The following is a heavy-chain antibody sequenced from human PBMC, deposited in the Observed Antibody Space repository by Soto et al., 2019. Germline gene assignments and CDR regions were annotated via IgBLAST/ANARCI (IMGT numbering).Heavy chain of an antibody. Sequence: PGGSLRLSCVTSGFTFSRNTMNWVRQAPGKGLEWVASITSSGSYVYYADSVKGRFSASRDNAKNSLSLQMDSLRPDDTAIYSCVKDEGIEAMDVWGQGTTVTVS. D-gene: IGHD3-3*02. J-gene: IGHJ6*02. V-gene: IGHV3-21*01. CDR3: VKDEGIEAMDV. CDR2: ITSSGSYV. CDR1: GFTFSRNT.